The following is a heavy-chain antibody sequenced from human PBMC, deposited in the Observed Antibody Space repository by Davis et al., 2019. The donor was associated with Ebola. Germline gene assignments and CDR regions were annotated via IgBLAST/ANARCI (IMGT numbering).Heavy chain of an antibody. V-gene: IGHV3-73*01. Sequence: GGSLRLSCAASGFTFSGSAMHWVRQASGKGLEWVGRIRSKANSYATAYAASVKGRFTISRDDSKNTAYLQMNSLKTEDTAVYYCARGLGYSSGWYADYWGQGTLVTVSS. CDR2: IRSKANSYAT. CDR1: GFTFSGSA. J-gene: IGHJ4*02. D-gene: IGHD6-19*01. CDR3: ARGLGYSSGWYADY.